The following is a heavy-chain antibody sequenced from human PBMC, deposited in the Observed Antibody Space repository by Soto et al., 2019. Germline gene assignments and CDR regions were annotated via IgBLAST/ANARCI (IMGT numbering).Heavy chain of an antibody. CDR3: ARQRTTVVTQAYFDH. CDR2: IYYSGRS. CDR1: GGSITSSSYY. J-gene: IGHJ4*02. D-gene: IGHD4-17*01. V-gene: IGHV4-39*01. Sequence: WETLSLTCTVSGGSITSSSYYWGWIRQPPGQGLEWIGGIYYSGRSYYNPSLKSRVTMSVDTSKSQFSLTLNSVTAADAAVYYCARQRTTVVTQAYFDHWGQGTLVTVSS.